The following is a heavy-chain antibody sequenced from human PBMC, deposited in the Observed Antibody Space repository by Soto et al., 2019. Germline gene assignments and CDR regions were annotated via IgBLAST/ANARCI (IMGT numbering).Heavy chain of an antibody. V-gene: IGHV2-5*02. Sequence: QITLKESGPTLVKPTQTLTLTCTFSGFSLSTFGVSVGWIRQPPGKAPESLALIHWDDDKRYSTSLKSRLTITKDTSKNQVVLTMTNMDPVDSATSYGARRLWEGFACWGQGILVTVSS. D-gene: IGHD1-26*01. J-gene: IGHJ4*02. CDR3: ARRLWEGFAC. CDR1: GFSLSTFGVS. CDR2: IHWDDDK.